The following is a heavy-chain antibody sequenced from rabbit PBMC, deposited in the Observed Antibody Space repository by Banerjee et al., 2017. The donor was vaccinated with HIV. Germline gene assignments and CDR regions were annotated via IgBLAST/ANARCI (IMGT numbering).Heavy chain of an antibody. V-gene: IGHV1S45*01. Sequence: QEQLVESGGGLVQPEGSLTLTCTASGFSFSSSYYMCWVRQAPGKGLEWIGCIYTGSGSAYCASWAKGRFTISKTSSTTVTLQMTSLTAADTATYFCARDMAGSRGLWGPGTLVTVS. CDR1: GFSFSSSYY. CDR2: IYTGSGSA. CDR3: ARDMAGSRGL. J-gene: IGHJ4*01. D-gene: IGHD4-2*01.